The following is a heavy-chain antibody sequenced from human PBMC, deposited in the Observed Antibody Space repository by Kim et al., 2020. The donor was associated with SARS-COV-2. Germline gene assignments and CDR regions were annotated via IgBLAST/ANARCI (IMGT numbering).Heavy chain of an antibody. J-gene: IGHJ4*02. V-gene: IGHV4-59*01. CDR3: ARERFGESLDY. CDR2: T. Sequence: TNYNPSLKSRVTISVDTSKNQFSLKLSSVTAADTAVYYCARERFGESLDYWGQGTLVTVSS. D-gene: IGHD3-10*01.